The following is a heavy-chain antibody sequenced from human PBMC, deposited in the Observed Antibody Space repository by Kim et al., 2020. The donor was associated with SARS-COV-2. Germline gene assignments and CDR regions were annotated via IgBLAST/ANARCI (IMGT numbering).Heavy chain of an antibody. Sequence: SETLSLTCAVSGGSISSSNWWSWVRQPPGKGLEWIGEIYHSGSTNYNPSLKSRVTISVDKSKNQFSLKLSSVTAADTAVYYCARMHYDILTGQYGMDVWGQGTTVPVSS. CDR2: IYHSGST. CDR1: GGSISSSNW. D-gene: IGHD3-9*01. J-gene: IGHJ6*02. V-gene: IGHV4-4*02. CDR3: ARMHYDILTGQYGMDV.